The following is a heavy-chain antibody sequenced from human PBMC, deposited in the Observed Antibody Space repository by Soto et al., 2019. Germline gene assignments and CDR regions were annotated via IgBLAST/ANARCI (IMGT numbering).Heavy chain of an antibody. D-gene: IGHD6-6*01. V-gene: IGHV4-34*01. Sequence: SETLSLTCAVYGGSFSGYYWSWIRQPPGKGLEWIGEINHSGSTNYNPSLKSRVTISVDTSKNQFSLKLSSVTAADTAVYYCARDAARPIYYYYYYDMDVWGQGTTVTVSS. J-gene: IGHJ6*02. CDR1: GGSFSGYY. CDR3: ARDAARPIYYYYYYDMDV. CDR2: INHSGST.